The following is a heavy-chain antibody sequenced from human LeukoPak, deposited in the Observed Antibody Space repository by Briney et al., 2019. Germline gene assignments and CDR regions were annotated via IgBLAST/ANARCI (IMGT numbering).Heavy chain of an antibody. D-gene: IGHD4-11*01. CDR2: IIPIFGTA. J-gene: IGHJ5*02. V-gene: IGHV1-69*06. CDR1: GGTFSSYA. Sequence: SVKVSCKASGGTFSSYAISWVRQAPGQGLEWMGGIIPIFGTANYAQKFQGRVTITADKSTSTAYMELSSLRSDDTAVYYCARTLRLQSWFDPWGQGTLVTVSS. CDR3: ARTLRLQSWFDP.